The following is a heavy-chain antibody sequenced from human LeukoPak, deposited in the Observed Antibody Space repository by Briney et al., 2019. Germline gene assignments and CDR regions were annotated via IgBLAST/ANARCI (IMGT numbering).Heavy chain of an antibody. CDR2: IYYSGSS. V-gene: IGHV4-39*02. Sequence: RTGGSLRLSCAASGFTFSSHAMSWVRQAPGKGLEWIGSIYYSGSSYYNPSLKSRVTISVDTSKNQFSLKLSSVTAADTAVYDCAREEGDQGGGRDYWGRGTLLSVCS. CDR1: GFTFSSHA. D-gene: IGHD1-14*01. J-gene: IGHJ4*02. CDR3: AREEGDQGGGRDY.